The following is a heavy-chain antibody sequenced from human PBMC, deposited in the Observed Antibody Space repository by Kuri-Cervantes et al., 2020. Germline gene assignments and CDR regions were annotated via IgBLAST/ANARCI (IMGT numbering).Heavy chain of an antibody. CDR1: GYTFSTYG. V-gene: IGHV1-18*01. CDR3: ARGVRCSSTSCPQYFQH. Sequence: ASVKVSCKASGYTFSTYGVSWVRQAPGQGLEWMGWINAGNGNTKYSQKFQDRVTISRDTSATTAYMELRSLRSDDTAVYYCARGVRCSSTSCPQYFQHWGQGTLVTVSS. CDR2: INAGNGNT. J-gene: IGHJ1*01. D-gene: IGHD2-2*01.